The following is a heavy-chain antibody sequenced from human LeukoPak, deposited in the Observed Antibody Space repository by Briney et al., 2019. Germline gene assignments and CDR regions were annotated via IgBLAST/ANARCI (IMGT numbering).Heavy chain of an antibody. D-gene: IGHD5-18*01. J-gene: IGHJ4*02. CDR3: AREGGHGYTYGFDY. CDR2: IYFTGAT. V-gene: IGHV4-4*07. CDR1: GASISSYY. Sequence: SETLSLTCSVSGASISSYYWSWIRQPAGKGLEWIGRIYFTGATNYIPSLKSRVTMSVDTSKNQFSLNLTSVTAADTAVYYCAREGGHGYTYGFDYWGQGTLVTVSS.